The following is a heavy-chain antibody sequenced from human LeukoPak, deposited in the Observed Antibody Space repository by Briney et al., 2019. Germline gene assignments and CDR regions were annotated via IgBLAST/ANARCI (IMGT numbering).Heavy chain of an antibody. J-gene: IGHJ6*02. Sequence: GASVKVSCKASGYTFTSYDINWVRQATGQGLEWMGWKNPNSGNTGYAQKFQGRVTMTRNTSISTAYMELSSLRSEDTAVYYCARGITMVRGVIRVYYYYYGMDVWGQGTTVTVSS. D-gene: IGHD3-10*01. CDR2: KNPNSGNT. CDR3: ARGITMVRGVIRVYYYYYGMDV. CDR1: GYTFTSYD. V-gene: IGHV1-8*01.